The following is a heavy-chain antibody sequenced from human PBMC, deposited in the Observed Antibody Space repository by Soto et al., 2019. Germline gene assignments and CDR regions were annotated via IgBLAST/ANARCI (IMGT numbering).Heavy chain of an antibody. Sequence: EVQLVESGGGLVQPGRSLRLSCVASGFSFGDYGMHWVRQAPGRGPEWVSGISWNSGNIGYAETVKGRFTISRDNAKNSLYLQMNSLRAEDTALYYCVKDGLTSVFGLVHDGSDIWRHGTMVTVSS. D-gene: IGHD3-3*01. CDR1: GFSFGDYG. J-gene: IGHJ3*02. CDR3: VKDGLTSVFGLVHDGSDI. CDR2: ISWNSGNI. V-gene: IGHV3-9*01.